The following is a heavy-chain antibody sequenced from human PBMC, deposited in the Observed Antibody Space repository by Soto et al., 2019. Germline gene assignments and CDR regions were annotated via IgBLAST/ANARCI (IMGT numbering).Heavy chain of an antibody. D-gene: IGHD1-26*01. CDR3: ATIGTSSYYAEDY. Sequence: EVQLLESGGGLVQPGGSLRLSCETSGFTFSSSAMSWVRQSPGKGLEWVSEISDSGGETYYADSVKGRFTISRDNSKNTLYLQMNSLRVEDTAAYYCATIGTSSYYAEDYWGQGTLVTVSS. CDR2: ISDSGGET. CDR1: GFTFSSSA. J-gene: IGHJ4*02. V-gene: IGHV3-23*01.